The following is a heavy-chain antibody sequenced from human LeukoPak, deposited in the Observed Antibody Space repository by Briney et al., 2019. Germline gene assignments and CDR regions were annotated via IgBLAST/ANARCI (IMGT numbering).Heavy chain of an antibody. Sequence: GGPLRLSCAASGFTFSSYAMSWVRQAPGKGLVWVSRINPDGSSTYYADSVKGRFTISRDNSKNTLYLQMNSLRAEDTAVYYCAKDALYCSGGSCLNWFDPWGQGTLVTVSS. CDR2: INPDGSST. CDR1: GFTFSSYA. V-gene: IGHV3-23*01. D-gene: IGHD2-15*01. J-gene: IGHJ5*02. CDR3: AKDALYCSGGSCLNWFDP.